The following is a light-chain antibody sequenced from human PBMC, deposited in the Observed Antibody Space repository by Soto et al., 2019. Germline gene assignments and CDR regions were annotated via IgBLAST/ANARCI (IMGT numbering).Light chain of an antibody. CDR1: QSISSR. V-gene: IGKV1-5*01. J-gene: IGKJ4*01. CDR2: DAS. CDR3: QQFNSYPLT. Sequence: DIQMTQSPSTLSAFVVDRVTITGLASQSISSRLAWYQQKPGKAPKFLIYDASSLESGVPSRSSGSGSGTQFTLTISSLQPDDSATYYCQQFNSYPLTFGGGTKVDIK.